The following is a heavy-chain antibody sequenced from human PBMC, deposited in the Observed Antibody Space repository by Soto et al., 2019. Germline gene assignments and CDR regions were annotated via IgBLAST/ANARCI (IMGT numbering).Heavy chain of an antibody. CDR2: ISYDGSNK. J-gene: IGHJ4*02. D-gene: IGHD4-17*01. CDR1: GFTFSSYA. CDR3: ARSMTTVTTYFDY. Sequence: QVQLVESVGGVVQPGRSLRLSCAASGFTFSSYAMHWVRQAPGKGLEWVAVISYDGSNKYYADSVKGRFTISRDNSKNTLYLQMNSLRAEDTAVYYCARSMTTVTTYFDYWGQGTLVTVSS. V-gene: IGHV3-30-3*01.